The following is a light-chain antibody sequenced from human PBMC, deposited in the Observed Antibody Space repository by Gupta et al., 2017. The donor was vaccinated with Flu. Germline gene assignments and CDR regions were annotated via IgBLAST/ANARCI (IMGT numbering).Light chain of an antibody. V-gene: IGLV3-21*02. CDR1: NIGGKT. CDR2: DDS. CDR3: QVWDSSSDLVV. Sequence: GQTARITCGGNNIGGKTVHGYRQRPGQAPVLVVYDDSGRPSGIPERFSGSNSGNTATLTISRVEAGDEADYYCQVWDSSSDLVVFGGGTKLTVL. J-gene: IGLJ2*01.